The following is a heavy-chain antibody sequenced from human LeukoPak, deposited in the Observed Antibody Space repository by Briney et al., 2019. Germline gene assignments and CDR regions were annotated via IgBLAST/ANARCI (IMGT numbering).Heavy chain of an antibody. CDR3: ARYGPFDY. Sequence: GGSLRLSCAASGFTFSTYAMHWVRQAPGKGLEWVAVISYDGRNKYYADSVKGRFTISRDNSKNTLYLQMNSLRAEDTAVYYCARYGPFDYWGQGTLVTVSS. D-gene: IGHD4-17*01. CDR2: ISYDGRNK. CDR1: GFTFSTYA. V-gene: IGHV3-30*04. J-gene: IGHJ4*02.